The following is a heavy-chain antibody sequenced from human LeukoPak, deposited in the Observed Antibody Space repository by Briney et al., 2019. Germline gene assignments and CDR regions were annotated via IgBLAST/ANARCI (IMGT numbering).Heavy chain of an antibody. CDR1: GFTFGGYA. V-gene: IGHV3-49*03. D-gene: IGHD3-16*01. Sequence: GGSLRLSCTASGFTFGGYAMSWFRQAPGKGLEWVGFIRSKAYGGTTEYAASVKGRFTISRDDSKSIAYLQMNSLKTEDTAVYYCTRGLFLGVAGGQGTLVTVSS. CDR3: TRGLFLGVA. CDR2: IRSKAYGGTT. J-gene: IGHJ4*02.